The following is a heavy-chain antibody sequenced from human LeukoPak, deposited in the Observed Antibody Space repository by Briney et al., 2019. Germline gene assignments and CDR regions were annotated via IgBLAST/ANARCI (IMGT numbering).Heavy chain of an antibody. J-gene: IGHJ4*02. CDR3: ASDYFDRTGYYGFIY. V-gene: IGHV1-2*02. CDR2: INPNSGVT. CDR1: GYTFTDYY. Sequence: ASVKVSCKASGYTFTDYYRHWVRQAPGQGLEWMGWINPNSGVTNYAQTFQDRVTMTRDTSISTAHMDLSRLTSDDTAVYYCASDYFDRTGYYGFIYWGQGSLVTISS. D-gene: IGHD3-22*01.